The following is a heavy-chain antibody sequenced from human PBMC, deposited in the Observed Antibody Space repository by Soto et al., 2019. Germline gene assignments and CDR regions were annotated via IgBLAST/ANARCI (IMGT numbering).Heavy chain of an antibody. D-gene: IGHD6-13*01. CDR1: GGSFSGYY. Sequence: QVQLQQWGAGLLNPSETLSLTCAVYGGSFSGYYWSWIRQPPRKGLEWLGEINHSGSTNYNPSLKSRVIISVETSKTQFSLKLSSVTGAGTAVYYCARGAFRSWHSIWFDRWGQGTLVTVSS. V-gene: IGHV4-34*01. CDR3: ARGAFRSWHSIWFDR. CDR2: INHSGST. J-gene: IGHJ5*02.